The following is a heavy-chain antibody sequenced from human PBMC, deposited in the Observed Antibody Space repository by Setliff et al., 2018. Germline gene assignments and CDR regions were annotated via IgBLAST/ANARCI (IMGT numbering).Heavy chain of an antibody. Sequence: SETLSLTCTVSNFSLTSGFFWAWVRQPPGKGLEWIATVYHRGSTDYKPSLKSRATISVDTSKNQFSLKLTSMTAADTAVYYCARAISGWYSAYYYYMDVWGKGTTVTVSS. J-gene: IGHJ6*03. CDR2: VYHRGST. CDR3: ARAISGWYSAYYYYMDV. V-gene: IGHV4-38-2*02. CDR1: NFSLTSGFF. D-gene: IGHD6-19*01.